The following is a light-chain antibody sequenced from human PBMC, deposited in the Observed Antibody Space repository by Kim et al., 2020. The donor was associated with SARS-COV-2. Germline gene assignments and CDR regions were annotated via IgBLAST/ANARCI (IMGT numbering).Light chain of an antibody. V-gene: IGKV1-17*01. J-gene: IGKJ5*01. CDR3: LQHSTYPIT. CDR2: GAS. Sequence: SSVGDRVTSPGRASQDIRNDLGWYKQNPGRAPKRLIYGASSLQSGVPSRFSGSGSGTEFTLTISSVQPEDFATYFCLQHSTYPITFGQGTRLEIK. CDR1: QDIRND.